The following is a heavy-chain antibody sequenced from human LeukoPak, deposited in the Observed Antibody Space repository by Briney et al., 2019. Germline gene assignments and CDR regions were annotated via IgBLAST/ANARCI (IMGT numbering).Heavy chain of an antibody. CDR3: ASGAYGDYDS. CDR1: TFTFSSYA. Sequence: PGGSLRLSCAASTFTFSSYAMSWVRQAPRKGLEWVSAISAGAGGTYYADSVQGRFTISRDNAKNTLFLQMSGLRAEDTAVYFCASGAYGDYDSWGPGTLVTVSS. J-gene: IGHJ5*01. D-gene: IGHD4-17*01. V-gene: IGHV3-23*01. CDR2: ISAGAGGT.